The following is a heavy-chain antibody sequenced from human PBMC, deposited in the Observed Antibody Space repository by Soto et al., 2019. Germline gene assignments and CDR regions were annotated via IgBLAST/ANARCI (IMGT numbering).Heavy chain of an antibody. CDR1: GGFISNGDYH. J-gene: IGHJ4*02. CDR2: TYPSGST. V-gene: IGHV4-30-4*01. D-gene: IGHD5-12*01. Sequence: QVQLQESGPGLVKPSQTLSLICTVSGGFISNGDYHWSWIRQPPGKGLEWIGYTYPSGSTYYNASVRSRVIISIDASMNQFSLKLNSVTAADTAVYYCAREGGYDSPHGCWGQGTLVTVSS. CDR3: AREGGYDSPHGC.